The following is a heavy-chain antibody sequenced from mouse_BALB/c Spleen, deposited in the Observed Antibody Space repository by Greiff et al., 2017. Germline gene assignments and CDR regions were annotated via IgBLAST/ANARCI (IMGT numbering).Heavy chain of an antibody. Sequence: EVMLVESGGDLVKPGGSLKLSCAASGFTFSSYGMSWVRQTPDKRLEWVATISSGGSYTYYPDSVKGRFTISRDNAKNTLYLQMSSLKSEDTAMYYCARQKSYGYDYYAMDYWGQGTSVTVSS. CDR2: ISSGGSYT. D-gene: IGHD1-2*01. CDR1: GFTFSSYG. J-gene: IGHJ4*01. V-gene: IGHV5-6*02. CDR3: ARQKSYGYDYYAMDY.